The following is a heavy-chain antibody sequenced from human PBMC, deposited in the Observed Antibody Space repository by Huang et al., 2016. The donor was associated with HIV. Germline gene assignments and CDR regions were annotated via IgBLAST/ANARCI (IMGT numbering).Heavy chain of an antibody. V-gene: IGHV3-7*01. Sequence: EVHLVESGGDLVQPGGSLRLSCVASGFNFRAYWMSWVRQAPGKGLEWVANIKQDGSDKNYVDSVKGRGTIARDNAKNSVYLQLTSLRAEDTAVYYCARGGIYYDVLTGRHYYYNGLDVWGQGTTVTVSS. CDR2: IKQDGSDK. J-gene: IGHJ6*02. D-gene: IGHD3-9*01. CDR1: GFNFRAYW. CDR3: ARGGIYYDVLTGRHYYYNGLDV.